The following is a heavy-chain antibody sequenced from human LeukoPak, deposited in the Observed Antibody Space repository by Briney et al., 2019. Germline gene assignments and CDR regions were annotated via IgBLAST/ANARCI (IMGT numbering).Heavy chain of an antibody. D-gene: IGHD6-19*01. V-gene: IGHV3-48*01. CDR3: ARDRPVAGFDY. CDR1: GFTFSSYS. CDR2: ISSSSSTI. Sequence: GGSLRLSCAASGFTFSSYSMNWVRQAPGKGLEWVSYISSSSSTIYYADSVKGRLTISRDNAKNSLYLQMNSLRAEDTAVYYCARDRPVAGFDYWGQGTLVTVSS. J-gene: IGHJ4*02.